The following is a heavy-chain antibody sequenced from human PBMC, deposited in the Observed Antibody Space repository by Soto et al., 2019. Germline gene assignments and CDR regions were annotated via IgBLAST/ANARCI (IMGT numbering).Heavy chain of an antibody. CDR1: GYTFTSYG. CDR3: ARGRYGDY. D-gene: IGHD1-1*01. Sequence: QVHLVQSGAEVKKPGASVKVSCKASGYTFTSYGITWVRQAPGQGLEWMGWISAHNGNTDYAQKLQGRVIVTRDTSTSTAYMELRGLRADVTAVYYCARGRYGDYWGHGALVTVSS. V-gene: IGHV1-18*01. CDR2: ISAHNGNT. J-gene: IGHJ4*01.